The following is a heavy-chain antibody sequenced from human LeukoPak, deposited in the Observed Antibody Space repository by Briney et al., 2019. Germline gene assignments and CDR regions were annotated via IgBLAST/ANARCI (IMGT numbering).Heavy chain of an antibody. V-gene: IGHV1-2*02. D-gene: IGHD3-10*01. Sequence: ASVKVSCKASGYTFTGYYMHWVRQAPGQGLEWMGWINPNSGGTNYAQKFQGRVTMTRDTSISTAYMELSRLRSDDTAVYYCARVGSRGSGSYYNARTLDYWGQGTLVTVSS. CDR2: INPNSGGT. CDR3: ARVGSRGSGSYYNARTLDY. CDR1: GYTFTGYY. J-gene: IGHJ4*02.